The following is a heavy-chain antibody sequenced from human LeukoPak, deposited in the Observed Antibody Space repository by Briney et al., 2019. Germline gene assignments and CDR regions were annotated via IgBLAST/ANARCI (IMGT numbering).Heavy chain of an antibody. CDR3: ARNPSRRFDY. CDR2: IKQDGSEK. CDR1: GFTFSTYW. Sequence: HSGRSLRLSCVASGFTFSTYWMSWVRQAPGKGLEWVANIKQDGSEKYYVDSVKGRFTISRDNAKNPLYLQMNSLRAEDTAVYYCARNPSRRFDYWGQGTLVTVSS. J-gene: IGHJ4*02. V-gene: IGHV3-7*01.